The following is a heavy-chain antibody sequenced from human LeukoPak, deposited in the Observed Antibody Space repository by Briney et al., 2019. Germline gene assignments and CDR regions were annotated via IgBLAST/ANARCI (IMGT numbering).Heavy chain of an antibody. Sequence: QTGGSLRLSCAASGFTFSSYAMTWVRQAPGKGLEWVSTMGGSGDNSYYANSVKGRFTISRDNSKSTLYLQMHSLRAEDTAVYYCVKHSNMYSSSLLHSWGQGALVSVSS. J-gene: IGHJ4*02. CDR1: GFTFSSYA. D-gene: IGHD6-13*01. CDR3: VKHSNMYSSSLLHS. V-gene: IGHV3-23*01. CDR2: MGGSGDNS.